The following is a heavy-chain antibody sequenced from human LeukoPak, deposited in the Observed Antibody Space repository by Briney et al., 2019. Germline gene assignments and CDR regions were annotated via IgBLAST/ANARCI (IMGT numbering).Heavy chain of an antibody. CDR1: EFSLINAW. V-gene: IGHV3-15*01. Sequence: GGSLRLSCAASEFSLINAWMSWVRQAPGKGLEWVGRIRSEADGGTLDYAALVKGRFTISRDASKNTLYLQMNSLKTEDTAVYYCTTVIMGTPKDDYWGQGTLVTVSS. CDR2: IRSEADGGTL. D-gene: IGHD4-23*01. CDR3: TTVIMGTPKDDY. J-gene: IGHJ4*02.